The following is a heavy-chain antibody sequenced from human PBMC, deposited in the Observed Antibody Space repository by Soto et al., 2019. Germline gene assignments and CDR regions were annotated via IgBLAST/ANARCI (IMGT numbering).Heavy chain of an antibody. CDR1: GYIFTVYY. CDR2: INPNSGGT. D-gene: IGHD2-2*01. V-gene: IGHV1-2*04. CDR3: ARAPRVVVPAANNWFDP. Sequence: VKVSCKDSGYIFTVYYRHWVRQAPGQGLEWMGWINPNSGGTNYAQKFQGWVTMTKNSLYLQMNSLRAEDTAVYYCARAPRVVVPAANNWFDPWGQGTLVTVSS. J-gene: IGHJ5*02.